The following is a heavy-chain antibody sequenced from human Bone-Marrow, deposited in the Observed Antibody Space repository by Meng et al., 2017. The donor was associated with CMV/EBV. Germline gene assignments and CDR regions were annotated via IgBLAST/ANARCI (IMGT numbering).Heavy chain of an antibody. Sequence: SVKVSCKASGGTFSSYAISWVRQAPGQGLEWMGGIIPIFGTANYAQKFQGRVTITTDESTSTAYMELSSLRSEDTAVYYCARVLVGYYYGMDVWGQGTTVTVSS. J-gene: IGHJ6*02. CDR3: ARVLVGYYYGMDV. CDR1: GGTFSSYA. V-gene: IGHV1-69*05. CDR2: IIPIFGTA.